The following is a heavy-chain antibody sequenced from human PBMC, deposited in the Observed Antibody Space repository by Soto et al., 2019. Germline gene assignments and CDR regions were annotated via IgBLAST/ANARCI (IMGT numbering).Heavy chain of an antibody. CDR2: IYSGGSA. V-gene: IGHV3-66*01. D-gene: IGHD6-19*01. Sequence: GSLRLSCVASGFTVSSNYMSWVRQAPGKGLEWVSVIYSGGSAYYADSVKGRFTISRDNSKNTLYLQMNSLRAEDTAVYYCARAAAGYSSGWYYFDYWGQGTLVTVSS. CDR1: GFTVSSNY. CDR3: ARAAAGYSSGWYYFDY. J-gene: IGHJ4*02.